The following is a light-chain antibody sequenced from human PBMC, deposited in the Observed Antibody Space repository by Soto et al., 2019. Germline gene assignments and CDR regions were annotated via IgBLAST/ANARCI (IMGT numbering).Light chain of an antibody. V-gene: IGKV3-20*01. Sequence: EIVLTQSPGTLSLSPGERATLSCTASQSVTSNYLAWYQRTTGQAPRLLIYGPSSRATGIPDRFSGSRSGTDLTLTISSLEPQDFAVDYCQQYGSLPLTFGGGTRVVIK. CDR1: QSVTSNY. CDR3: QQYGSLPLT. CDR2: GPS. J-gene: IGKJ4*01.